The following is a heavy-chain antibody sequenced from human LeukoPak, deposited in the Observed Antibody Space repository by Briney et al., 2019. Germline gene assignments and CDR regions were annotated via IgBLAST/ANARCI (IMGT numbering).Heavy chain of an antibody. D-gene: IGHD3-22*01. J-gene: IGHJ4*02. CDR3: ARDHYVRTHYYDSSGHLNY. Sequence: PGGSLRLSCAASGFTVGSDWMRCVREAPGEGLGWVSRINIDGSSTSYADSVKGRFTISRDNAKNTLYLQMNSLRAEDTAVYYCARDHYVRTHYYDSSGHLNYWGQGTLVTVSS. V-gene: IGHV3-74*01. CDR1: GFTVGSDW. CDR2: INIDGSST.